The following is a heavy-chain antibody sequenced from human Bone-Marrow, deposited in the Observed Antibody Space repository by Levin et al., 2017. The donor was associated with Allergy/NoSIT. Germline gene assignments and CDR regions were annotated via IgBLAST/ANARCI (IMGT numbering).Heavy chain of an antibody. CDR1: GFTISSYD. V-gene: IGHV3-13*01. CDR2: IGTAGDT. Sequence: GESLKISCAASGFTISSYDMHWVRQTTGKGLEWVSVIGTAGDTYYSGSVKGRFTISRENSKNSLYLQMNSLRAGDTAVYYCARATSGMDVWGQGTTVTVSS. CDR3: ARATSGMDV. J-gene: IGHJ6*02.